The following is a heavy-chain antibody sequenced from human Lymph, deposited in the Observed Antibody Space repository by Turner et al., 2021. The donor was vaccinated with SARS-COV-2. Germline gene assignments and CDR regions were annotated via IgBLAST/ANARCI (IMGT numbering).Heavy chain of an antibody. Sequence: QAQLVESGGGVVQPGRSLRLSCSASGCTFRTYGMNWVRQDPGKGLEWVAVISYDGSNKYYEDSVKGRYTISRDNSKKTLYLQMKSLRAEDTAWDYWAKMGGGYCSGGNCYSGRLDYWGQGTLVTVSS. CDR2: ISYDGSNK. CDR1: GCTFRTYG. D-gene: IGHD2-15*01. V-gene: IGHV3-30*18. CDR3: AKMGGGYCSGGNCYSGRLDY. J-gene: IGHJ4*02.